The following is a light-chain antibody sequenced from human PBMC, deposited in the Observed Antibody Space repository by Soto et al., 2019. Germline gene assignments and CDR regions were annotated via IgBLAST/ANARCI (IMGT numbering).Light chain of an antibody. V-gene: IGKV3D-20*02. CDR2: GAS. CDR3: QQRSNWLIT. J-gene: IGKJ5*01. Sequence: EIVLTQSPGTLSLSPGERATLSCRASQSVSNNYLAWYQQKPGQAPRLLIYGASTRATGVTARFSGSGSGTDFTLTISSLEPEDFAVYYCQQRSNWLITFGQGTRLEIK. CDR1: QSVSNNY.